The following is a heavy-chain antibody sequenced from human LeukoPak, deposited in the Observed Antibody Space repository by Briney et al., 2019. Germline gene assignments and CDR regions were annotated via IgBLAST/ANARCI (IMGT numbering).Heavy chain of an antibody. Sequence: GGSLRLSCAASGFTVSSTYMSWVRQAPGQGLEWVSVIYSRGNTYYADSVKGRFTISRDNSKNTLYLQMNSLRAEDTAVYYCARSETIVRPFDYWGQGTLVTVSS. J-gene: IGHJ4*02. V-gene: IGHV3-66*01. CDR1: GFTVSSTY. CDR2: IYSRGNT. D-gene: IGHD4-11*01. CDR3: ARSETIVRPFDY.